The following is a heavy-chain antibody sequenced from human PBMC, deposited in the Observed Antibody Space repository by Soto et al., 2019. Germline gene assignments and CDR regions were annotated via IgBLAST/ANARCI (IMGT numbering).Heavy chain of an antibody. J-gene: IGHJ3*02. CDR2: ISAYNGNT. CDR1: GYTFTSYR. D-gene: IGHD3-9*01. V-gene: IGHV1-18*01. CDR3: ARSTNYDILTGYYLDDAFDI. Sequence: QVQLVQSVAEVKKPGASVKVSCKASGYTFTSYRISWVRQAPGQGLEWMGWISAYNGNTNYAQRLKGRVTMTTDTAKGRAYKELRSLRSDETAVYYCARSTNYDILTGYYLDDAFDIWGQGTIVTVSS.